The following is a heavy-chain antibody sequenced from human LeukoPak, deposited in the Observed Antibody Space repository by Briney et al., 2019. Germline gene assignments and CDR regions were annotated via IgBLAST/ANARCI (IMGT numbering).Heavy chain of an antibody. Sequence: SETLSLTCTVSGGSISSYYWSWIRQPAGKGLEWIGRIYTSGSTNYNPSLKSRVTMSVDTSKNQFSLKLSSVTAADTAVYYCARLEAEKYYDFWSTGGALDIWGQGTMVTASS. CDR2: IYTSGST. V-gene: IGHV4-4*07. J-gene: IGHJ3*02. D-gene: IGHD3-3*01. CDR3: ARLEAEKYYDFWSTGGALDI. CDR1: GGSISSYY.